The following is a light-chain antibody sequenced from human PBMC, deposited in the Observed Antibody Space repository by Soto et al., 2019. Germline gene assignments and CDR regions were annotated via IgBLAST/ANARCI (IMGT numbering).Light chain of an antibody. Sequence: SALSHAGSVCGSPGPSNPISRTGTNSDVGGYNFVSWYQQHPGKAPKLIISDVSNRPSGVSTRFSGSKSGNTASLTISGLQAEDEADYYCSSYTSINTHVFGTGTKVTVL. CDR3: SSYTSINTHV. CDR1: NSDVGGYNF. J-gene: IGLJ1*01. V-gene: IGLV2-14*01. CDR2: DVS.